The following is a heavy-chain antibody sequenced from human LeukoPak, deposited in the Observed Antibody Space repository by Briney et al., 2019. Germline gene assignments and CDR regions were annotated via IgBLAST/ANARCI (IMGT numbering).Heavy chain of an antibody. CDR1: GYTFTSYG. V-gene: IGHV1-18*03. J-gene: IGHJ5*02. CDR3: GYCSSTSCGRWFDP. D-gene: IGHD2-2*03. Sequence: ASVKVSCKASGYTFTSYGISWVRQAPGQGLEWMGWISAYNGNTNYAQKLQGRVTMTTDTSTSTAYMELGSLRSEDMVVYSAGYCSSTSCGRWFDPWGQGTLVTVSS. CDR2: ISAYNGNT.